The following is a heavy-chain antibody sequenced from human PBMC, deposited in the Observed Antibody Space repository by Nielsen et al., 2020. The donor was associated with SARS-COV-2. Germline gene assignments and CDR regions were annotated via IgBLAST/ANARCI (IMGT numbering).Heavy chain of an antibody. Sequence: GGSLRLSCKGSEYSFTSYWIGWVRQMPGKGLEWMGIIYPGDSDTRYSPSFQGQVTISADKSISTAYLQWSSLKASDTAMYYCATPPSYGGYRYWGQGTLVTVSS. D-gene: IGHD5-18*01. CDR1: EYSFTSYW. V-gene: IGHV5-51*01. CDR2: IYPGDSDT. J-gene: IGHJ4*02. CDR3: ATPPSYGGYRY.